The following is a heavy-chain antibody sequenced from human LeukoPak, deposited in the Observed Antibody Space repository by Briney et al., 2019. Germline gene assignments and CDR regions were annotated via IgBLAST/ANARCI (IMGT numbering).Heavy chain of an antibody. D-gene: IGHD3-22*01. Sequence: PGRSLRLSCAASGFTFSSYAMHWVRQAPGKGLEWVAVISYDGSNKYYADSVKGRFTIARDNSKNTLYLQMNSLRAEDTAVYYCAREGLTMIVVVYWRYFDYWGQGTLVTVSS. CDR2: ISYDGSNK. CDR3: AREGLTMIVVVYWRYFDY. CDR1: GFTFSSYA. J-gene: IGHJ4*02. V-gene: IGHV3-30-3*01.